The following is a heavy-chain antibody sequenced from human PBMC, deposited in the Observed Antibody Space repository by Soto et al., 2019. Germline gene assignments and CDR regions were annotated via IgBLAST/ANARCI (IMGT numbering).Heavy chain of an antibody. CDR3: AAGGTMIVPRPIAPFDP. J-gene: IGHJ5*02. V-gene: IGHV3-21*01. D-gene: IGHD3-22*01. CDR1: GFTFSSYS. Sequence: GGSLRLSCAASGFTFSSYSMNWVRQAPGKGLEWVSSISSSSSDIYYADSVKGRFTISRDNAKNSLYLQMNSLRAEDTAVYYCAAGGTMIVPRPIAPFDPWGQGTLVTVSS. CDR2: ISSSSSDI.